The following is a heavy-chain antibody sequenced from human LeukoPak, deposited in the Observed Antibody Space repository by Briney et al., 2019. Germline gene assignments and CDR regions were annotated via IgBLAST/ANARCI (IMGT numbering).Heavy chain of an antibody. J-gene: IGHJ4*02. V-gene: IGHV1-69*05. Sequence: VASVKVSCKASGGTFSSYAISWVRQAPGQGLEWMGRIIPIFGTANYAQKFQGRVTITTDESTSTAYMELSSLRSEDTAVYYCARASSSSSLVFDYWGQGTLVTVSS. D-gene: IGHD6-6*01. CDR1: GGTFSSYA. CDR3: ARASSSSSLVFDY. CDR2: IIPIFGTA.